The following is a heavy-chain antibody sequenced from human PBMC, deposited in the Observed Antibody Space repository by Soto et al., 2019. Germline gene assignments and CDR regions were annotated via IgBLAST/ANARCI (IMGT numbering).Heavy chain of an antibody. CDR2: VYHSGST. V-gene: IGHV4-39*01. CDR3: ARHDMGYSYAPFDY. J-gene: IGHJ4*02. CDR1: GGSISSSTYY. Sequence: SETLSLTCTVSGGSISSSTYYWGWIRQPPGKGLEWSGSVYHSGSTYYNPSLKSRVTVSVDTSKNQFSLKLSSVTAADTAVYYCARHDMGYSYAPFDYWGQGTLVTVSS. D-gene: IGHD5-18*01.